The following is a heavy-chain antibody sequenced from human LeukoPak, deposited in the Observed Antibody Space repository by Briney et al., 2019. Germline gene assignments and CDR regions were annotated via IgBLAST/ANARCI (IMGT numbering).Heavy chain of an antibody. CDR3: EGRVDEFWSGSYGMDV. D-gene: IGHD3-3*01. V-gene: IGHV4-4*07. CDR1: GVSISSYY. J-gene: IGHJ6*02. CDR2: IYTSGST. Sequence: SETLSLTCTASGVSISSYYLSWIRQPPGKGLEWISRIYTSGSTNYNASLKSRVTMSVDTSKNQFSLKLSSVTAADTAVYYCEGRVDEFWSGSYGMDVWGQGTTVTVSS.